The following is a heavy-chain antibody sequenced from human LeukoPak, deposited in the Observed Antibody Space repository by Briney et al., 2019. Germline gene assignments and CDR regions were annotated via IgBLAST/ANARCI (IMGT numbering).Heavy chain of an antibody. CDR2: IYYSGST. J-gene: IGHJ6*02. CDR3: ARDYYDRSGYSNGMDV. CDR1: GGSISSSSYY. V-gene: IGHV4-39*01. Sequence: SETLSLTCTVSGGSISSSSYYWGWIRQPPGKGLEWIGSIYYSGSTYYNPSLKSRVTISVDTSKNQFSLKLSSVTAADTAVYYCARDYYDRSGYSNGMDVWGQGTTVTVSS. D-gene: IGHD3-22*01.